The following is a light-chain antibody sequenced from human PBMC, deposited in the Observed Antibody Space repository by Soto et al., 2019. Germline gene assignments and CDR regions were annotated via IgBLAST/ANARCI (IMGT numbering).Light chain of an antibody. J-gene: IGLJ2*01. CDR3: SSYTSSNTVI. CDR1: SSDVGYNY. Sequence: QSALTQPASVSGSPGQSITISCTGTSSDVGYNYVSWYQHHPGKAPKLMIYDVNNRPSGVSNRFSGSKSGNTASLTISGLQAEDEADYYCSSYTSSNTVIFGGGTKLTVL. CDR2: DVN. V-gene: IGLV2-14*03.